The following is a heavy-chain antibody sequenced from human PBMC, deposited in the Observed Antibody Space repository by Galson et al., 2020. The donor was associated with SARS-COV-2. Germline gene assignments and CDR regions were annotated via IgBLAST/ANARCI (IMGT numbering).Heavy chain of an antibody. V-gene: IGHV1-18*04. J-gene: IGHJ4*02. CDR2: ISTYNGAT. CDR3: ARGSYCDY. CDR1: GYTFTSYA. Sequence: ASVKVSCTTSGYTFTSYAISWVRQAPGQGLEYMGWISTYNGATNHPQSLQGRVTMTTDTSTSTAYMELRILRSDDTAVYYCARGSYCDYWGQGTLVTVSS.